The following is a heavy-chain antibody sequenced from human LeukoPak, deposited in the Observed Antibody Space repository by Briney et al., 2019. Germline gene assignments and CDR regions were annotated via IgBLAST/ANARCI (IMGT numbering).Heavy chain of an antibody. V-gene: IGHV1-8*01. CDR1: GYTFTSYD. CDR2: MNPNSGNT. Sequence: ASVKVSCEASGYTFTSYDINWVRQATGQGLEWMGWMNPNSGNTGYAQKFQGRVTMTRNTSISTAYMELSSLRSEDTAVYYCASPGGSSSSFSYYYGMDVWGQGTTVTVSS. CDR3: ASPGGSSSSFSYYYGMDV. D-gene: IGHD6-6*01. J-gene: IGHJ6*02.